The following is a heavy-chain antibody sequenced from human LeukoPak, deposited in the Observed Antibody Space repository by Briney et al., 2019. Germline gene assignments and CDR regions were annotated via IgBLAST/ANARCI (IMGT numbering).Heavy chain of an antibody. V-gene: IGHV4-34*01. Sequence: KPSETLSLTCAVYGGSFSGYYWSWIRQPPGKGLEWIGEINHSGSTNYNPPLKSRVTISVDTSKNQFSLKLSSVTAADTAVYYCARGFRITIFGVVINYYYMDVWGKGTTVTVSS. CDR1: GGSFSGYY. CDR3: ARGFRITIFGVVINYYYMDV. J-gene: IGHJ6*03. D-gene: IGHD3-3*01. CDR2: INHSGST.